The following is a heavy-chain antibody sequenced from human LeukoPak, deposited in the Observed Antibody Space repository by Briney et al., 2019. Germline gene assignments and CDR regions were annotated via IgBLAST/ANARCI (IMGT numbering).Heavy chain of an antibody. Sequence: MPGGSLRLSCTASGFTFSSYSMNWVRQAPGKGLEWVSCISSSSTYIYYADSVKGRFTISRDNAKNSLYLQMNSLRAEDTAVYYCVRDSVVVITDYWGPGTLVTVSS. J-gene: IGHJ4*02. CDR3: VRDSVVVITDY. V-gene: IGHV3-21*01. CDR1: GFTFSSYS. D-gene: IGHD3-22*01. CDR2: ISSSSTYI.